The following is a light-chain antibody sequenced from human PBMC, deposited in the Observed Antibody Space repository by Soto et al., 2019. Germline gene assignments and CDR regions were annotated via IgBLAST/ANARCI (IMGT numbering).Light chain of an antibody. CDR2: GAS. V-gene: IGKV3-20*01. Sequence: EIVLTQYTGTLSLSPGDRATLIGMASQSVSSSYLACYRQKPCQAPIRLIYGASSRATGIPDRISGSGSGTDFTLTISRLEPEDFAVYYCHHYGSSAWTFGQGTKVDIK. CDR1: QSVSSSY. CDR3: HHYGSSAWT. J-gene: IGKJ1*01.